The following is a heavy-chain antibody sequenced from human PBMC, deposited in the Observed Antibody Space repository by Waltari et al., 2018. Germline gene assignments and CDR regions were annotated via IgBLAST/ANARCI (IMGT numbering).Heavy chain of an antibody. CDR3: AKDPRPEYSSGWDGMDV. D-gene: IGHD6-19*01. V-gene: IGHV3-30*18. Sequence: QVQLVESGGGVVQPGRSLRLSCAASGFTFSSYGMHWVRQAPGKGLEWVAVIWYDGSNKDYADSVKGRFTISRDNSKNTLYLQMNSLRAEDTAMYYCAKDPRPEYSSGWDGMDVWGQGTTVTVSS. CDR2: IWYDGSNK. J-gene: IGHJ6*02. CDR1: GFTFSSYG.